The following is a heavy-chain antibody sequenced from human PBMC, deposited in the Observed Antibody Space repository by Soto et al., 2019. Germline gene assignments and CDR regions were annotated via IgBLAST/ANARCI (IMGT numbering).Heavy chain of an antibody. CDR3: ARVWFGAYYFDY. D-gene: IGHD3-10*01. J-gene: IGHJ4*02. CDR2: TNHSGST. Sequence: QVQLQQWGAGLLKPSETLSLTCAVYGGSFSGYYWSWIRQPPGKGPEWIGETNHSGSTNYNPSLKSRFTISVDTSKNQFSLKLSSVTAADTAVYYCARVWFGAYYFDYWGQGTLVSVSS. V-gene: IGHV4-34*01. CDR1: GGSFSGYY.